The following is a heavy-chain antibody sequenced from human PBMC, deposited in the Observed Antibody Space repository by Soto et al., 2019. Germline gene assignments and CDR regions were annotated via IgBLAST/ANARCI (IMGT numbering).Heavy chain of an antibody. CDR1: GFTFRSYG. CDR3: VKGNWAYSYNNWFDP. V-gene: IGHV3-64D*06. Sequence: GGSLRLSCSASGFTFRSYGIHWVGQAPGKGLEYVSALSGDGRSTYYADSVKGRFTVFRDNSKNTLFLQMSSLRVEDTAVYYCVKGNWAYSYNNWFDPWGQGTLVTVSS. J-gene: IGHJ5*02. D-gene: IGHD5-18*01. CDR2: LSGDGRST.